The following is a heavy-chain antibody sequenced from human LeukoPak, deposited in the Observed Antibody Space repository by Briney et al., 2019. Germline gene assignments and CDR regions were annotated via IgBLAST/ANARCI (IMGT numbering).Heavy chain of an antibody. D-gene: IGHD6-13*01. J-gene: IGHJ4*02. CDR1: GYTFTSYY. CDR3: ARVDRQLSFDY. Sequence: ASVTVSCTASGYTFTSYYMHWVRQAPGQGLEWMGIINPSGGSTSYAQKFQGRVTMTRVTSTSTVYMELSSLRSEDTAVYYCARVDRQLSFDYWGQGTLVTVSS. V-gene: IGHV1-46*01. CDR2: INPSGGST.